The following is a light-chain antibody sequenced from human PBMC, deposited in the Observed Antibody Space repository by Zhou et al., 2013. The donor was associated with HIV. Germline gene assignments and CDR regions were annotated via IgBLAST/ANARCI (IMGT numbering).Light chain of an antibody. CDR1: QSINSH. Sequence: DIQMTQSPSSLSASVGDRVTITCRASQSINSHLNWYQQKPGKAPKVLIYATSSLQSGVPSRFSGSGSGTDFTLTISSLQPEDFASYYCQQSYITPWTFGQGTKVEIK. J-gene: IGKJ1*01. CDR3: QQSYITPWT. CDR2: ATS. V-gene: IGKV1-39*01.